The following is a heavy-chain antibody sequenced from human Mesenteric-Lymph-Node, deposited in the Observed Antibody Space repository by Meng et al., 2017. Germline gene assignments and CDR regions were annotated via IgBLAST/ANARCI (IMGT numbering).Heavy chain of an antibody. CDR1: GFTFSSYW. D-gene: IGHD5-18*01. J-gene: IGHJ3*02. Sequence: GGSRRPSCAASGFTFSSYWMSWVRQAPGKGLEWVANIKQGGSEKYYVDSVKGRFTISRDNAKNSLYMQMNSLKAEDKAVYYCASGLKQLWFHAFDIWGQGTMVTVSS. V-gene: IGHV3-7*01. CDR2: IKQGGSEK. CDR3: ASGLKQLWFHAFDI.